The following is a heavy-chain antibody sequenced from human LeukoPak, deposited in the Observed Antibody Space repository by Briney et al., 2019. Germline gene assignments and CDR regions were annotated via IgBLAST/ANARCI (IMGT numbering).Heavy chain of an antibody. D-gene: IGHD1-1*01. Sequence: PSETLSLTCTVSGGSMNNYYWTWIRQPPGKGLEWIGYIYYTGNTNYSPSLKSRVTMSADTSKNQFSLKLNSVTAADTAVYYCARRTRATTGGDYFDYWGQRTLVTVSS. V-gene: IGHV4-59*08. J-gene: IGHJ4*02. CDR3: ARRTRATTGGDYFDY. CDR1: GGSMNNYY. CDR2: IYYTGNT.